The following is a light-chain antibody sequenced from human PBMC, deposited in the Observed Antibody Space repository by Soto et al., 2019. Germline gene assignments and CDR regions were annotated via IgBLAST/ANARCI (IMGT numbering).Light chain of an antibody. J-gene: IGKJ2*01. V-gene: IGKV3-11*01. CDR1: QSVDTM. CDR3: QVRSDWPPFKYT. CDR2: ETS. Sequence: EIVLTQSPATLSLSAGERVTLSCRSSQSVDTMVAWYQQQVGRTPRLLIYETSSRATGVPARFSGSGSGTDFTLTISRLEPEDFALYFFQVRSDWPPFKYTFGQGTKLEVK.